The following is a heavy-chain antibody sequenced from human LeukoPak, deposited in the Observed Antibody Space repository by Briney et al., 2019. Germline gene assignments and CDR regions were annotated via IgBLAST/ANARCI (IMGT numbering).Heavy chain of an antibody. CDR2: ISYDGSNK. CDR1: GFTFSSYA. CDR3: ASGTDYAIFDY. D-gene: IGHD1-14*01. Sequence: GGSLRLSCAASGFTFSSYAMHWVRQAPGKGLEWVAVISYDGSNKYYADSVKGRFTISRDNSKNTLYLQMNSLRAEDTAVYYCASGTDYAIFDYWGQGTLVTVSS. V-gene: IGHV3-30-3*01. J-gene: IGHJ4*02.